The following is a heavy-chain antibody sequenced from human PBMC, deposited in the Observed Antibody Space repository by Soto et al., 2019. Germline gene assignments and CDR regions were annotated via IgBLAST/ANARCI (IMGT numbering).Heavy chain of an antibody. CDR1: GFTFSSYG. CDR3: ARVRTYYDISTGYKKIHSYGMDV. CDR2: IWYDGSNK. V-gene: IGHV3-33*01. Sequence: PGGSLRLSCAASGFTFSSYGMHWVRQAPGKGLEWVAVIWYDGSNKYYADSVKGRFTISRDNSKNTLYLQMNSLRAEDTAVYYCARVRTYYDISTGYKKIHSYGMDVGRPGTSVT. J-gene: IGHJ6*02. D-gene: IGHD3-9*01.